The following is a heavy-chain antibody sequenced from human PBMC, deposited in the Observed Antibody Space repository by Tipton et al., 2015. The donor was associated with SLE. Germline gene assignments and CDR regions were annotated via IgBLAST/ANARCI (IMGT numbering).Heavy chain of an antibody. CDR1: GGSMSGHY. CDR2: ITSSGYT. D-gene: IGHD2/OR15-2a*01. CDR3: ARVHFLAY. Sequence: TLSLTCSVSGGSMSGHYWTWIRQPPGKGLEWIGFITSSGYTNYNPSLQSRVTISIDTSKNQCSLKLSSMSAADTAVYSCARVHFLAYWGQGILVTVSS. V-gene: IGHV4-59*11. J-gene: IGHJ4*02.